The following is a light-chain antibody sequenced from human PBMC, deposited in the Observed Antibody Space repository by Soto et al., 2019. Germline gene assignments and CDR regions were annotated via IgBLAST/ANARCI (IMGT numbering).Light chain of an antibody. CDR1: SSDVGGSNY. Sequence: QSALTQPASVSGSPGQSITISCTGTSSDVGGSNYVSWYQQLPGKAPKLMINDVSDRPSGVSNRFSGSKSGNTASLTISGLQAEDEADYYCSSYTSSSLYVFGTGTKVTVL. J-gene: IGLJ1*01. CDR3: SSYTSSSLYV. V-gene: IGLV2-14*01. CDR2: DVS.